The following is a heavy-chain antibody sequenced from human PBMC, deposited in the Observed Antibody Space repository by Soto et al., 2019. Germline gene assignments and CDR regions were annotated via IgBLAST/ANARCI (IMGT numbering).Heavy chain of an antibody. Sequence: QVQLQESGPGLVKPSQTLALTCTVSGGSIRSGGFYWSWIRQHPGKGLEWIGYIYYSGTTYYNPSLKSRVYISTDTSKNQFSLNVRSVTAADTAVYYCARVVAGVFDYWGQGTHVTVSS. D-gene: IGHD6-19*01. CDR2: IYYSGTT. CDR1: GGSIRSGGFY. J-gene: IGHJ4*02. CDR3: ARVVAGVFDY. V-gene: IGHV4-31*03.